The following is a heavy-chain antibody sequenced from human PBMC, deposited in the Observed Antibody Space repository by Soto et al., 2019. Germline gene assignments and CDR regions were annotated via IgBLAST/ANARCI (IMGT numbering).Heavy chain of an antibody. J-gene: IGHJ4*02. Sequence: EVQLVESGGGLVKPGESLRLSCAASGFTFSTYSMNWVRQAPGKGLEWVSSMSATGTYIYSSDSVKGRFTISRDNAKNSLFLQMHSLRAEDTAVYYCVRGTGIPTDCPLFDYWGPGNLVNVSS. D-gene: IGHD2-21*01. V-gene: IGHV3-21*01. CDR3: VRGTGIPTDCPLFDY. CDR1: GFTFSTYS. CDR2: MSATGTYI.